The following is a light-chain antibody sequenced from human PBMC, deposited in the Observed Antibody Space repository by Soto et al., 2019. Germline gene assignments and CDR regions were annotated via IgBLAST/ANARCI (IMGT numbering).Light chain of an antibody. CDR1: SSNIGNNT. CDR3: AEWDDSLNGPV. CDR2: TTN. Sequence: QSVLTQPPSAAVTPGQRVSISRSGSSSNIGNNTVNWYQQFPETAPRLLIYTTNQRPSGVPDRFAGSKSGTSASLAISGLQSEDEADYYCAEWDDSLNGPVFGGGTKLTVL. V-gene: IGLV1-44*01. J-gene: IGLJ3*02.